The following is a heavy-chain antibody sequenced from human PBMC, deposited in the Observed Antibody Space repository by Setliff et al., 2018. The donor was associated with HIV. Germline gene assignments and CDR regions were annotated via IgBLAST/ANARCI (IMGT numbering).Heavy chain of an antibody. V-gene: IGHV4-59*01. J-gene: IGHJ5*02. CDR3: ARDSGSYSFDP. Sequence: SSGTLSLTCTVSGGSMSSYYWSWIRQPPGKGLVWIGYIYYSGSTNYNPSLKSRVTISVDTSKNQFSLKLSSVTAADTAVYHCARDSGSYSFDPWGQGTLVTVSS. D-gene: IGHD1-26*01. CDR1: GGSMSSYY. CDR2: IYYSGST.